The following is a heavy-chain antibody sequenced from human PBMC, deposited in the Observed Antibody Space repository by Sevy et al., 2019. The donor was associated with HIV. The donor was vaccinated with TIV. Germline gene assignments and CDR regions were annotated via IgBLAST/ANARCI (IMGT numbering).Heavy chain of an antibody. V-gene: IGHV3-15*01. D-gene: IGHD3-10*01. CDR3: TTGGSLFQH. J-gene: IGHJ1*01. Sequence: GGSLRLSCEASGFTFSKVWMSWVRQAPGKGLEWVAHIKNKVGGGTTDYAAPVRGRFTISREDSKNLLFLQMNSLKIEDTAVYYCTTGGSLFQHWGQGTLVTVSS. CDR2: IKNKVGGGTT. CDR1: GFTFSKVW.